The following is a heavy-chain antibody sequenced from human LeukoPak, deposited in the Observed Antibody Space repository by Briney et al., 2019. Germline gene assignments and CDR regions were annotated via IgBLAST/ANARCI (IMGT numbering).Heavy chain of an antibody. J-gene: IGHJ1*01. D-gene: IGHD2-15*01. CDR2: ISYDGSNK. V-gene: IGHV3-30-3*01. CDR3: ARDRTMVVVPGYFQH. Sequence: GSLRLSCAASGFTFSSYAMHWVRQAPGKGLEWVAVISYDGSNKYYADSVKGRFTISRDNSKNTLYLQMNSLRAEDTAVYYCARDRTMVVVPGYFQHWGQGTLVTVSS. CDR1: GFTFSSYA.